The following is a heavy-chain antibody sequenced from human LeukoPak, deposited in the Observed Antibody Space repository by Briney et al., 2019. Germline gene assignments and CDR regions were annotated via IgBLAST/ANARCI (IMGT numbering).Heavy chain of an antibody. CDR2: ISPSGGST. D-gene: IGHD6-13*01. CDR3: ARPRQGIWFDP. CDR1: GYTFTSNY. Sequence: ASVKVSCKAFGYTFTSNYMHWVRQAPGQGPEWMGVISPSGGSTTYAQKFQGRVTLTRDMSTSTDYLELSSLRSEDTAVYYCARPRQGIWFDPWGQGTLVTVSS. V-gene: IGHV1-46*01. J-gene: IGHJ5*02.